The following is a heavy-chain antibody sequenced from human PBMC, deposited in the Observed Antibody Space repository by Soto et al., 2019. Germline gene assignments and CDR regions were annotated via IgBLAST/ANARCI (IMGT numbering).Heavy chain of an antibody. CDR2: IIPIFGTA. D-gene: IGHD2-21*02. Sequence: QVQLVQSGAEVKKPGSSVKVSCKASGGTFSSYAISWVRQAPGQGLEWMGGIIPIFGTANYAQKFQGRVTIPAVVSTSTAYTELSSLRSEETAVYYCARVLMTLHPRCDGMDVWGQGTTVTVCS. V-gene: IGHV1-69*01. CDR3: ARVLMTLHPRCDGMDV. CDR1: GGTFSSYA. J-gene: IGHJ6*02.